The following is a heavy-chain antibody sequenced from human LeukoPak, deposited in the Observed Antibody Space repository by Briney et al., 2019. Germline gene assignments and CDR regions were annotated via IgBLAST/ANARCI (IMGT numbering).Heavy chain of an antibody. Sequence: GGSLRLSCAASGFTLSNHAMIWVRQAPGKGLVWVSRINSDGSSTSYADSVKGRFTISRDNAKNTLYLQMNSLRAEDTAVYYCAREGGDYVVWYYYYYMDVWGKGTTVTISS. J-gene: IGHJ6*03. D-gene: IGHD2-21*02. V-gene: IGHV3-74*01. CDR1: GFTLSNHA. CDR2: INSDGSST. CDR3: AREGGDYVVWYYYYYMDV.